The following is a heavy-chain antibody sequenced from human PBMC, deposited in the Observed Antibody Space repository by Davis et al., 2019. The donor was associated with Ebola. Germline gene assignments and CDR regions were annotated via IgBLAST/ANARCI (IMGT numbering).Heavy chain of an antibody. V-gene: IGHV1-3*01. J-gene: IGHJ4*02. D-gene: IGHD3-3*01. CDR3: ARATIFGWFDY. CDR1: AYIFTRYS. CDR2: INGGNGDT. Sequence: AASVKVSCKTSAYIFTRYSIHWVRQAPGEGLEWVGWINGGNGDTKCSQKFQGRVTITRDTSASTAYMELSSLRSEDTAVYYCARATIFGWFDYWGQGTLVTVSS.